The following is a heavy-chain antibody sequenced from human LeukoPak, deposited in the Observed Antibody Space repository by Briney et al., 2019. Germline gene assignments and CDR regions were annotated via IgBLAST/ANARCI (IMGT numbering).Heavy chain of an antibody. CDR2: STGSGGTT. D-gene: IGHD4-17*01. CDR3: AKLQSDGLRTYYGMDV. J-gene: IGHJ6*02. V-gene: IGHV3-23*01. Sequence: PGGSLRLSYAASGFTFSSYAMTWVRQAPGRGLEWVSGSTGSGGTTYYADSVMGRFTISRDNSKNTLYLQMNSLRAEDTAVYYCAKLQSDGLRTYYGMDVWGQGTTVTVSS. CDR1: GFTFSSYA.